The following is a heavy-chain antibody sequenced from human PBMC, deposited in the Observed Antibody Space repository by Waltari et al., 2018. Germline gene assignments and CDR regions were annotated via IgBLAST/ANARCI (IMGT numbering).Heavy chain of an antibody. J-gene: IGHJ4*02. V-gene: IGHV3-30*02. Sequence: QVQLVESGGGVVQPGGSLRLSCAASGFTFSSYGMHWVRQAPGKGLEWVAVIRYDGSNKYYADSVKGRFTISRDNSKNTLYLQMNSLRAEDTAVYYCAKDHWQQLDDYWGQGTLVTVSS. D-gene: IGHD6-13*01. CDR3: AKDHWQQLDDY. CDR2: IRYDGSNK. CDR1: GFTFSSYG.